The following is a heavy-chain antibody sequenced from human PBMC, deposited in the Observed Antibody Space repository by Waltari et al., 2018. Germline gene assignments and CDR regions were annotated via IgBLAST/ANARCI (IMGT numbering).Heavy chain of an antibody. V-gene: IGHV3-21*06. J-gene: IGHJ4*02. CDR1: GFAFRSYS. CDR3: ARLYSSSWHGD. Sequence: EVQLVESGGGLVKPGGSLRLSCAASGFAFRSYSMNWVRQAPGGGLEWVESISSSTGYLYYADSVKGRFTISRDNSKNTLYLQMNSLRADDTAVYYCARLYSSSWHGDWGQGTLVTVSS. CDR2: ISSSTGYL. D-gene: IGHD6-13*01.